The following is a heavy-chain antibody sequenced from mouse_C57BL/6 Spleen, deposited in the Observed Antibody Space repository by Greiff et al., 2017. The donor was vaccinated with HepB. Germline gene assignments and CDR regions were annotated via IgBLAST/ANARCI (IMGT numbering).Heavy chain of an antibody. D-gene: IGHD1-1*01. CDR3: ARLRVYYGSSYDAMDY. CDR2: ISSGSSTI. Sequence: EVQLVESGGGLVKPGGSLKLSCAASGFTFSDYGMHWVRQAPEKGLEWVAYISSGSSTIYYADTVKGRFTISRENAKNTLFLQMTSLRSEDTAMYYCARLRVYYGSSYDAMDYWGQGTSVTVSS. CDR1: GFTFSDYG. V-gene: IGHV5-17*01. J-gene: IGHJ4*01.